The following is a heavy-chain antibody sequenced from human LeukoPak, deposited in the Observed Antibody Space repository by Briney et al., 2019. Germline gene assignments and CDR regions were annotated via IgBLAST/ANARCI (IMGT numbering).Heavy chain of an antibody. D-gene: IGHD2-15*01. J-gene: IGHJ5*02. V-gene: IGHV3-23*01. Sequence: GGSLRLSCTASGFTLSTYAMNWVRQAPGKGLEWVSSISASGGSSDYTDSVKGRFTISRDNSKNTLYLQMNSPSAEDTAMYYCRRQFLVGVSWGPGTLVTVSS. CDR3: RRQFLVGVS. CDR2: ISASGGSS. CDR1: GFTLSTYA.